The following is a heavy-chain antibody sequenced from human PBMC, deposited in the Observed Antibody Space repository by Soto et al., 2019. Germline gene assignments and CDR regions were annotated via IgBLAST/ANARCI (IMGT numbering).Heavy chain of an antibody. Sequence: QVQLQQWGAGLLKPSETLSLTCAVYGGSFSGYYWSWIRQPPGKGLEWIGEINHSGSTNYNPSLKSRVTISVDTSKKHFSLKLSSVTAADTAVYYCARAYGDPSFGAFDIWGQGTMVTVSS. CDR2: INHSGST. V-gene: IGHV4-34*01. CDR1: GGSFSGYY. CDR3: ARAYGDPSFGAFDI. D-gene: IGHD4-17*01. J-gene: IGHJ3*02.